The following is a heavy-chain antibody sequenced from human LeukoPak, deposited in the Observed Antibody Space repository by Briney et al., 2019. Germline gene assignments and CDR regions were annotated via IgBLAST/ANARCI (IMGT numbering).Heavy chain of an antibody. CDR1: GFTFSSYG. D-gene: IGHD3-3*01. CDR2: ISYDGSNK. Sequence: GGSLRLSCAASGFTFSSYGMHWVRQAPGKGLEWVAVISYDGSNKYYADSVKGRFTISRDNSKNTLYLQMNSLRAEDTAVYYCAKAHLRFLEWLAAGSWGQGTLVTVPS. J-gene: IGHJ5*02. V-gene: IGHV3-30*18. CDR3: AKAHLRFLEWLAAGS.